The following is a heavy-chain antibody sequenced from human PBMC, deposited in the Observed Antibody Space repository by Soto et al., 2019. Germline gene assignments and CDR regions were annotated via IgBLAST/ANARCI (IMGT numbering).Heavy chain of an antibody. Sequence: QVQLVESGGGVVQPGRSLRLSCAASGFTFSSYGMHWVRQAPGKGLEWVAVIWYDGSNKYYADSVKGRFTISRDNSKNRLYLQMNSLRAEDTAVYYCARDLRPRYYYYGMDVWGQGTTVTVSS. CDR2: IWYDGSNK. CDR3: ARDLRPRYYYYGMDV. J-gene: IGHJ6*02. V-gene: IGHV3-33*01. CDR1: GFTFSSYG.